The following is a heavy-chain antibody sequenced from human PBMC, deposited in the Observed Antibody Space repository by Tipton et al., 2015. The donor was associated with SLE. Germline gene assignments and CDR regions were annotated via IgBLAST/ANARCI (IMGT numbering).Heavy chain of an antibody. CDR1: GGSISSNY. V-gene: IGHV4-59*12. CDR3: VRDRGGSYSVDFDN. D-gene: IGHD1-26*01. CDR2: VFYSGSA. J-gene: IGHJ4*02. Sequence: TLSLTCSVSGGSISSNYWIWIRQPPGKGLEWIGSVFYSGSAYYNPSLKRRVTISVDTSKHQFSLRLSSVTAAAAAVYYFVRDRGGSYSVDFDNWGQGTLVTVSS.